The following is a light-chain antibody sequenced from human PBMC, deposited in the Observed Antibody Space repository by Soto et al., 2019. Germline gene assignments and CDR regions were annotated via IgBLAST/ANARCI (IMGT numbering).Light chain of an antibody. V-gene: IGKV3D-15*01. J-gene: IGKJ5*01. Sequence: EIVLPRSPATRSVSPGESVTLSCRAIQTVGGSLAWYQQKPGQAPRLLFYRISTRATGIPARFSGSGSGTEFTLTISSLEPEDFAVYYCQQHCHWPITFGQGTRLEIK. CDR1: QTVGGS. CDR2: RIS. CDR3: QQHCHWPIT.